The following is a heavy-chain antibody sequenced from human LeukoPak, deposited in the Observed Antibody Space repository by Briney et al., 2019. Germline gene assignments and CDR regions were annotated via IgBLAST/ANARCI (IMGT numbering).Heavy chain of an antibody. V-gene: IGHV4-39*07. CDR1: GGSISSSSYY. CDR3: AKPRRIQLWGPDY. Sequence: SETLSLTCTVSGGSISSSSYYWGWIRQPPGKGLEWIGSIYYSGSTYYTPSLKSRVTISVDTSKNQFSLKLSSVTAADTAVYYCAKPRRIQLWGPDYWGQGTLVTVSS. J-gene: IGHJ4*02. D-gene: IGHD5-18*01. CDR2: IYYSGST.